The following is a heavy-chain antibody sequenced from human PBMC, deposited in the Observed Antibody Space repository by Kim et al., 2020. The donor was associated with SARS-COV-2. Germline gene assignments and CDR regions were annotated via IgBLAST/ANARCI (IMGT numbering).Heavy chain of an antibody. Sequence: ASVKVSCKASGYTFTSYYMHWVRQAPGQGLEWMGIINPSGGSTSYAQKFQGRVTMTRDTSTSTVYMELSSLRSEDTAVYYCARDPGPRPRGYDCAFDIWGQGTMVTVSS. J-gene: IGHJ3*02. CDR2: INPSGGST. V-gene: IGHV1-46*01. D-gene: IGHD5-12*01. CDR3: ARDPGPRPRGYDCAFDI. CDR1: GYTFTSYY.